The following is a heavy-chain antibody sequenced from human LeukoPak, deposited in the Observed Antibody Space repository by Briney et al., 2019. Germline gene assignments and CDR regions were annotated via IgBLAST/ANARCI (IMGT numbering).Heavy chain of an antibody. J-gene: IGHJ4*02. D-gene: IGHD6-19*01. Sequence: GGSLRLSCAASGFTFSSYPMSWVRQAPGKGLEWLSTISGNGGITYYADSVKGRFTISRDNSKNTLYLQMNSLRAEDTAVYYCAKGEDGIAVAGPDYWGQGTLVTVSS. CDR2: ISGNGGIT. V-gene: IGHV3-23*01. CDR3: AKGEDGIAVAGPDY. CDR1: GFTFSSYP.